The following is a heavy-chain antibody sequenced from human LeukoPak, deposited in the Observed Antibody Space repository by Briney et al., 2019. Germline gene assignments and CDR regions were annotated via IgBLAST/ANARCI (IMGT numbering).Heavy chain of an antibody. Sequence: SETLSLTCTVSGGSISSYYWSWIRQPPGKGLEWIGYIYYSGSTNYNPSLKSRVTISVDTSKNQFSLKLSSVTAADTAVYYCASLPLVDTAMVDYWGQGTLVTVSS. J-gene: IGHJ4*02. CDR3: ASLPLVDTAMVDY. D-gene: IGHD5-18*01. CDR2: IYYSGST. CDR1: GGSISSYY. V-gene: IGHV4-59*01.